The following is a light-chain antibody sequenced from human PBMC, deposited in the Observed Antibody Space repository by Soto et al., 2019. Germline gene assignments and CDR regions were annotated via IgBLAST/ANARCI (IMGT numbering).Light chain of an antibody. CDR2: AAS. V-gene: IGKV1D-16*01. CDR3: QQYTIYPIT. J-gene: IGKJ4*01. CDR1: QDINSY. Sequence: DVQMTQSPSSLSASVGDRVTITCRAGQDINSYLAWYQQKPGNAPKSLIYAASSLQTGVPSRFSGSESGTDFTLTINDLQPEDSATYYCQQYTIYPITFGSGSKVEIK.